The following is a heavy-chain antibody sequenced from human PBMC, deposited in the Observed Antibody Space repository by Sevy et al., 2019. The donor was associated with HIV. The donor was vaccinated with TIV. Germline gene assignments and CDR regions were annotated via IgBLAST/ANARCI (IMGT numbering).Heavy chain of an antibody. J-gene: IGHJ6*02. Sequence: GGSLRLSCAASGFTFSSYAMHWVRQAPGKGLEWVAVISYDGSNKYYADSVKGRFTISRDNSKNTLYLQMNSLRAEDTAVYYYASLNARGSSWPYYYYYYGMDVWGQGTTVTVSS. D-gene: IGHD6-13*01. V-gene: IGHV3-30*04. CDR2: ISYDGSNK. CDR1: GFTFSSYA. CDR3: ASLNARGSSWPYYYYYYGMDV.